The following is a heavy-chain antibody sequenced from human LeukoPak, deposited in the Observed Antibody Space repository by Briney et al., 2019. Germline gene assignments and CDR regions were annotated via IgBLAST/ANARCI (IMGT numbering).Heavy chain of an antibody. CDR2: IWYDGSNK. D-gene: IGHD3-10*01. CDR3: AKDRMVRGVFFWFDP. V-gene: IGHV3-33*06. J-gene: IGHJ5*02. Sequence: GGSLRLSCAASGFTFSSYGMHWVRQAPGKGLEWVAVIWYDGSNKYYADSVKGRFTISRDNSKNTLYLQMNSLRAEDTAVYYCAKDRMVRGVFFWFDPWGKGTLVTVSS. CDR1: GFTFSSYG.